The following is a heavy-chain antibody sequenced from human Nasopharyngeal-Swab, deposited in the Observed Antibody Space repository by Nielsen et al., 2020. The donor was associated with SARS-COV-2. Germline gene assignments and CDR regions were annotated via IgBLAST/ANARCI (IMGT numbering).Heavy chain of an antibody. D-gene: IGHD2-2*01. Sequence: GESLKISCAASGFTFSSYAMSWVRQAPGKGLEWVSAISGSGGSTYYADSVKGRFTISRDNSKNTLYLQMNSLRAEDTAVYYCAKVVWKDCSSTSCHLNWFDPWGQGTLVTASS. J-gene: IGHJ5*02. CDR2: ISGSGGST. CDR3: AKVVWKDCSSTSCHLNWFDP. V-gene: IGHV3-23*01. CDR1: GFTFSSYA.